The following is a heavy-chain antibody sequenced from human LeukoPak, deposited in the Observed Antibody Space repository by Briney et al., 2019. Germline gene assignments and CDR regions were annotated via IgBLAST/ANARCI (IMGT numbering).Heavy chain of an antibody. V-gene: IGHV4-30-2*01. CDR1: GGSISSGGYS. CDR2: IYHSGST. J-gene: IGHJ4*02. D-gene: IGHD5-18*01. Sequence: SETLSLTCTVSGGSISSGGYSWSWIRQPPGKGLEWIGYIYHSGSTYYNPSLKSRVTISVDRSKNQFSLKLSSVTAADTAVYYCARDGDTAMDPYFDYWGQGTLVTVSS. CDR3: ARDGDTAMDPYFDY.